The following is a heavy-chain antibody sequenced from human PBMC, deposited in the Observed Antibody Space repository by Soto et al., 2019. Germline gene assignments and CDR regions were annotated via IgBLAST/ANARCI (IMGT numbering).Heavy chain of an antibody. CDR2: IYRSGGT. CDR3: ARGAAAGVDYGMDV. D-gene: IGHD6-13*01. Sequence: KASETLSLTCSVSGGSISTYYWSWIRQPAGKGLEWIGRIYRSGGTNFNPSLMSRVSMSVDTSKNQFSLKLSSVVAADTAVYYCARGAAAGVDYGMDVWGQGTTVTVS. CDR1: GGSISTYY. V-gene: IGHV4-4*07. J-gene: IGHJ6*02.